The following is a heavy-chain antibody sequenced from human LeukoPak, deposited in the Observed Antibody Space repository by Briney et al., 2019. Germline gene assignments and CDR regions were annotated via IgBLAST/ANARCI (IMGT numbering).Heavy chain of an antibody. CDR1: GGSFSGYY. J-gene: IGHJ4*02. CDR3: AGGKDLYGGKGIIDY. Sequence: SETLSLTCAVYGGSFSGYYWSWLRQPPGKGLEWIGEINHSGSTNYNPSLKSRATISVDTSKNQFSLKLSSVTAADTAVYYCAGGKDLYGGKGIIDYWGQGTLVTVSS. D-gene: IGHD4-23*01. CDR2: INHSGST. V-gene: IGHV4-34*01.